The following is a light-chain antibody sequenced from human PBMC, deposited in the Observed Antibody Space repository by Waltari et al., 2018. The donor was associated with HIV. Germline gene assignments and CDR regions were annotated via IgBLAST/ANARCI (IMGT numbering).Light chain of an antibody. CDR2: RNN. CDR1: SSNIGSNY. V-gene: IGLV1-47*01. J-gene: IGLJ2*01. Sequence: QSVLTQPPSASGTPGRRVTISCSGSSSNIGSNYVYWYQQLPGTAPKLLIQRNNQRPSGVPDRFSGSKSGTSASLAISGLRSEDEADYYCAAWDDSLSGYVVFGGGTKLTVL. CDR3: AAWDDSLSGYVV.